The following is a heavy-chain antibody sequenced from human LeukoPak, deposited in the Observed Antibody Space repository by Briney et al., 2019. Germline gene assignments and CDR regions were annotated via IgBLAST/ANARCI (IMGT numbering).Heavy chain of an antibody. CDR3: ASSSGGYSYGYYYYYYMDV. J-gene: IGHJ6*03. Sequence: SVKVSCKASGYTFTSYTISWVRQAPGQGLEWMGRIIPILGIANYAQKFQGRVTITADKSTSTAYMELSSLRSEDTAVYYCASSSGGYSYGYYYYYYMDVWGKGTTVTVSS. V-gene: IGHV1-69*02. CDR2: IIPILGIA. CDR1: GYTFTSYT. D-gene: IGHD5-18*01.